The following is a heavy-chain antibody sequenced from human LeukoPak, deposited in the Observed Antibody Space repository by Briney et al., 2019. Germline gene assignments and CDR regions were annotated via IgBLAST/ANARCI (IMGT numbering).Heavy chain of an antibody. D-gene: IGHD6-13*01. CDR2: IIPIFGTA. CDR3: ARDARGAAAADDAFDI. CDR1: GGTFSSYA. J-gene: IGHJ3*02. V-gene: IGHV1-69*13. Sequence: SVKVSCKASGGTFSSYAISWMRQAPGQGLEWMGGIIPIFGTANYAQKFQGRVTITADESTSTAYMELSSLRSEDTAVYYCARDARGAAAADDAFDIWGQGTMVTVSS.